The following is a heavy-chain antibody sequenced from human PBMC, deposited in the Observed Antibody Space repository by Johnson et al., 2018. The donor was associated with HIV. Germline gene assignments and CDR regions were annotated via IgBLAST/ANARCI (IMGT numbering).Heavy chain of an antibody. CDR2: ISYDGNNK. V-gene: IGHV3-30-3*01. D-gene: IGHD6-6*01. J-gene: IGHJ3*02. CDR3: ARERLVGYSSSAGAFDI. Sequence: QVQLVESGGGVVQPGRSLRLSCAASRFTFSRYAMHWVRQAPGKGLEWVAVISYDGNNKYYVDSVKGRFTISRDNSKNTLYLQMNSLKTEDTAVYYCARERLVGYSSSAGAFDIWGQGTMVTVSS. CDR1: RFTFSRYA.